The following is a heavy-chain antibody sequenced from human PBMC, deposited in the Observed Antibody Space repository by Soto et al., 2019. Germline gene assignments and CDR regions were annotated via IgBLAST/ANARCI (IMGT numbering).Heavy chain of an antibody. D-gene: IGHD6-13*01. Sequence: QVQLQQWGAGLLKPSETLSLTCAVYGGSFSDYYWSWIRQPPGKGLEWIGEINHRGSTNYNPSLKSRVTISVDTSKNQFSLKLSSVTSADTDVYYCASGVSSSSWYGYYYYYYGMDVWGQGTTVTVSS. J-gene: IGHJ6*02. CDR3: ASGVSSSSWYGYYYYYYGMDV. V-gene: IGHV4-34*01. CDR2: INHRGST. CDR1: GGSFSDYY.